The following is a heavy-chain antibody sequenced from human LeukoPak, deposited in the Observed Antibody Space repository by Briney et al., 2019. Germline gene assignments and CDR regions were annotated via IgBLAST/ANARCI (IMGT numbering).Heavy chain of an antibody. CDR3: ARPLGDDFWSGPDY. CDR2: ISYDGSNK. CDR1: GFTFSSYA. J-gene: IGHJ4*02. D-gene: IGHD3-3*01. V-gene: IGHV3-30-3*01. Sequence: GGSLRLSCAASGFTFSSYAMPWVRQAPGKGLEWVAVISYDGSNKYYADSVKGRFTISRDNSKNTLYLQMNSLRAEDTAVYYCARPLGDDFWSGPDYWGQGTLVTVSS.